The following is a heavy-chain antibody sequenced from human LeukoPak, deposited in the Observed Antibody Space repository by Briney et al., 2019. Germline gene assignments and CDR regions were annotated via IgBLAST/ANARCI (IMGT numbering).Heavy chain of an antibody. D-gene: IGHD6-13*01. J-gene: IGHJ5*02. Sequence: SETLSLTCAVYGGSFSGYYWSWIRQPPGKGLEWIGEINHSGSTNYNPSLKSRVTISVDTSKNQFSLKLSSVTAADTAVYYCAREFLNSSSWYFYEVGTYNWFDPWGQGTLVTVSS. CDR2: INHSGST. V-gene: IGHV4-34*01. CDR3: AREFLNSSSWYFYEVGTYNWFDP. CDR1: GGSFSGYY.